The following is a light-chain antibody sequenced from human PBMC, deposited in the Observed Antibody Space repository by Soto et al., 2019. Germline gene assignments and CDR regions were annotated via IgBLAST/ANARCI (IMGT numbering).Light chain of an antibody. CDR3: QQRSNWLLT. J-gene: IGKJ4*01. V-gene: IGKV3-11*01. CDR1: QSVSSY. Sequence: IVLTQSPATLSLSPGERATLACRARQSVSSYLAWYQQTPGQAPRLLIYDASNRATGIPARFSGSGSGTDFTLTISSLEPEDFAVYYCQQRSNWLLTFGGGTKVEIK. CDR2: DAS.